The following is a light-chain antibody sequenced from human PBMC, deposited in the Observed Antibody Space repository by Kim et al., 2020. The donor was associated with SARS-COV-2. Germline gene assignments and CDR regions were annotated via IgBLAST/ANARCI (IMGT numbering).Light chain of an antibody. V-gene: IGKV3-11*01. CDR2: DAS. Sequence: LAPGERATLSCRASQSVSSYFAWYHQKTGQAPRLLIYDASNRATGIPARFSGSGSGTDFTLTISSLEPEDVAVYYCQQRSNWRVYTFGQGTKLEI. CDR1: QSVSSY. J-gene: IGKJ2*01. CDR3: QQRSNWRVYT.